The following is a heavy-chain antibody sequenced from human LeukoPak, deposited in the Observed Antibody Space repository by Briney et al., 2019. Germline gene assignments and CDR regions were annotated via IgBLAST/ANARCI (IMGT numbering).Heavy chain of an antibody. CDR3: ARDGGGKSRPFDY. CDR1: GGSISSGSYY. D-gene: IGHD4-23*01. V-gene: IGHV4-61*02. CDR2: IYTSGST. J-gene: IGHJ4*02. Sequence: SETLSLTCTVSGGSISSGSYYWSWIRQPAGKGLEWIGRIYTSGSTNYNPSLKSRVTMSVGTSKNQFSLKVSSVTAADTAVYYCARDGGGKSRPFDYWGQGTSVAVSS.